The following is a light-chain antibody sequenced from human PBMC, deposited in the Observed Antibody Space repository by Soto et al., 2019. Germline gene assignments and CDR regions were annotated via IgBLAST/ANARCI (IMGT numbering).Light chain of an antibody. CDR1: SSDVGGYNY. CDR2: DVS. Sequence: QSVLTQPRSVSGSPGQSVTISCTGTSSDVGGYNYVSWYQQHPGKAPKLMIYDVSKRPSGVPDRFSGSKSGNTASLTISGLQAEDEAVYYCCSYAGSLWVFGGATKLTVL. V-gene: IGLV2-11*01. J-gene: IGLJ3*02. CDR3: CSYAGSLWV.